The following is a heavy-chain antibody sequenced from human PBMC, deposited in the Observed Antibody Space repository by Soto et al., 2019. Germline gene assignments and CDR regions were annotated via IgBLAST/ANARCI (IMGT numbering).Heavy chain of an antibody. Sequence: GASVKVSCKASGYTFTSYDINWVRQATGQGLEWMGWMNPNSGNTGYAQKFQGRVTMTRNTSISTAYMELSSLRSEDTAVYYCARGRNYDFWSGYYNREGASGPYFDYWGQGTLVTVSS. J-gene: IGHJ4*02. CDR2: MNPNSGNT. CDR3: ARGRNYDFWSGYYNREGASGPYFDY. D-gene: IGHD3-3*01. CDR1: GYTFTSYD. V-gene: IGHV1-8*01.